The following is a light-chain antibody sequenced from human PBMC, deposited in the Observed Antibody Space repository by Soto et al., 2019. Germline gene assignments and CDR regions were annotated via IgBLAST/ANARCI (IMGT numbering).Light chain of an antibody. CDR2: AAS. CDR1: QDISRY. CDR3: QKDDSAPLS. V-gene: IGKV1-27*01. Sequence: GDRVTVTCRASQDISRYLAWYQQKPGQVPELLIYAASTLHSGVSSRFSGSGSGTHFTLTITSLQPEDVATYYGQKDDSAPLSFGGGTKVDIK. J-gene: IGKJ4*01.